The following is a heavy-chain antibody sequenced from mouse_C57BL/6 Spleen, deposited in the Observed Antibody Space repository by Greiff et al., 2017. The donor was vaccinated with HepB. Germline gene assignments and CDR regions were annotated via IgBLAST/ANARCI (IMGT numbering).Heavy chain of an antibody. J-gene: IGHJ2*01. CDR1: GFTFSDYG. CDR2: ISSGSSTI. CDR3: ARGKTAQAPYYFDY. V-gene: IGHV5-17*01. Sequence: EVHLVESGGGLVKPGGSLKLSCAASGFTFSDYGMHWVRQAPEKGLEWVAYISSGSSTIYYADTVKGRFTISRDNAKNTLFLQMTSLRSEDTAMYYCARGKTAQAPYYFDYWGQGTTLTVSS. D-gene: IGHD3-2*02.